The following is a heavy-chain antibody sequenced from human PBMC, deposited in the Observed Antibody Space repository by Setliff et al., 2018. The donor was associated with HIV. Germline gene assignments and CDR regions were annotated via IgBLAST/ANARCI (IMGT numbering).Heavy chain of an antibody. Sequence: PSETLSLTCILSGGSISTSNYYWNWIRQPPGRGLEWIGFIFTSGSTKYNPSLQSRVIMSIDTSKNQFSLKLTSVTAADTAVYYCARRIDNSGSFPDKNWFDTWGRGTLVTVS. D-gene: IGHD3-10*01. V-gene: IGHV4-61*05. CDR3: ARRIDNSGSFPDKNWFDT. CDR2: IFTSGST. CDR1: GGSISTSNYY. J-gene: IGHJ5*01.